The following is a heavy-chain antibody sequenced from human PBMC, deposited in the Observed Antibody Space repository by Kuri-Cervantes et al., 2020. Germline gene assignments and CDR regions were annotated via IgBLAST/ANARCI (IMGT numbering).Heavy chain of an antibody. CDR2: ISGSSSYI. V-gene: IGHV3-21*01. D-gene: IGHD1-26*01. J-gene: IGHJ4*02. Sequence: GESLKISCAASGFTFSIYKMSWVRQAPGKGLEWVSSISGSSSYIYYADSVKGRFTISRDNAKSSLYLQMNSLRAEDTAVYYCAWGRSHSGSFLLDYWGQGTLVTVSS. CDR3: AWGRSHSGSFLLDY. CDR1: GFTFSIYK.